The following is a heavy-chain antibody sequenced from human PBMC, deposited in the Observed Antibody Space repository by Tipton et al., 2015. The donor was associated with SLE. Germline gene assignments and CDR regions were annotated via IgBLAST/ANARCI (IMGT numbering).Heavy chain of an antibody. V-gene: IGHV4-30-2*01. CDR2: IYHSGST. D-gene: IGHD3-3*01. Sequence: TLSLTCAVSGGSIRNGGYSWNWIRQPPGKGLEWIGYIYHSGSTYYNPSLKSRVTISVDRSKNQFSLKLSSVTAADTAVYYCAREGALRFLEWLGYFDLWGRGTLVTVSS. CDR1: GGSIRNGGYS. J-gene: IGHJ2*01. CDR3: AREGALRFLEWLGYFDL.